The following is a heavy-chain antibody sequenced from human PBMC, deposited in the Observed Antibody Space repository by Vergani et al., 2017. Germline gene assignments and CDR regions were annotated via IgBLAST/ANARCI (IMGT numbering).Heavy chain of an antibody. CDR3: AKDSSGYHYYYYGMDV. V-gene: IGHV3-7*03. J-gene: IGHJ6*02. CDR2: IKQDGSEK. D-gene: IGHD3-22*01. Sequence: EVQLVESGGRLVQPGGSLRLSCAASGFTFSSYWMSWVRQAPGKGLEWVANIKQDGSEKYYVDSVKGRFTISRDNAKNSLYLQMNSLRAEDTALYYCAKDSSGYHYYYYGMDVWGQGTTVTVSS. CDR1: GFTFSSYW.